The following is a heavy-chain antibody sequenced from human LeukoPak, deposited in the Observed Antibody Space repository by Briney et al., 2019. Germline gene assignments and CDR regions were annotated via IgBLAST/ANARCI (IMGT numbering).Heavy chain of an antibody. CDR3: AAEYYDILTGSNCYYGMVV. J-gene: IGHJ6*02. CDR2: ISGSGGST. CDR1: GFTFSSYA. D-gene: IGHD3-9*01. V-gene: IGHV3-23*01. Sequence: GGSLRLSCAASGFTFSSYAMSWVRQAPGKGLEWVSAISGSGGSTYYADSVKGRFTISRDNSKNTLYLQMNSLRAEDAAVYYCAAEYYDILTGSNCYYGMVVWGPGTTVTVSS.